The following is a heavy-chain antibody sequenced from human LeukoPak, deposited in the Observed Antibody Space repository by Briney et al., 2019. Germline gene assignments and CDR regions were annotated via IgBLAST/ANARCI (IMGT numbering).Heavy chain of an antibody. D-gene: IGHD2-2*01. V-gene: IGHV4-30-2*01. CDR3: ARDVPAAPNWFDP. Sequence: SQTLSLTCTVSGGSISSGGYYWSWIRQPPGKGLEWIGCIYHSGSTNYNPSLKSRVTISVDTSKNQFSLKLSSVTAADTAVYYCARDVPAAPNWFDPWGQGTLVTVSS. CDR1: GGSISSGGYY. CDR2: IYHSGST. J-gene: IGHJ5*02.